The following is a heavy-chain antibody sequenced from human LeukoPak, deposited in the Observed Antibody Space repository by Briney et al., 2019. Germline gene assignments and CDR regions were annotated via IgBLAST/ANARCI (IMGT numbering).Heavy chain of an antibody. D-gene: IGHD6-13*01. J-gene: IGHJ4*02. CDR2: ISGSGRTI. Sequence: GGSLRLSCAASGFTFSSYSLNWVRQAPGQGLEWVSYISGSGRTINYADSVKGRFTISRDNAKNSLYLQMNSLRDEDAAVYYCARGGGSSSWYTDYWGQGTLVTVSS. CDR3: ARGGGSSSWYTDY. V-gene: IGHV3-48*02. CDR1: GFTFSSYS.